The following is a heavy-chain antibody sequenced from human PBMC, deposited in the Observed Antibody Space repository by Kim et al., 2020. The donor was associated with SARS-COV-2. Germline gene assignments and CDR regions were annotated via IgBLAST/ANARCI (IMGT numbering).Heavy chain of an antibody. CDR2: ISSSSSYI. J-gene: IGHJ3*02. CDR1: GFTFSSYS. V-gene: IGHV3-21*01. Sequence: GGSLRLSCAASGFTFSSYSINWVRQAPGKGLEWVSSISSSSSYIYYADSVKGRFTISRDNAKNSLYLQMNSLRAEDTAVYYCARARGSGSYYDAFDIWGQGTMVTVSS. CDR3: ARARGSGSYYDAFDI. D-gene: IGHD3-10*01.